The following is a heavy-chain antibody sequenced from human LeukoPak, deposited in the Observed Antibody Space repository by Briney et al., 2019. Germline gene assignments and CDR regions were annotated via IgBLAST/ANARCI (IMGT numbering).Heavy chain of an antibody. CDR3: ARDGSHRLYDSSGYGAY. D-gene: IGHD3-22*01. V-gene: IGHV1-46*01. CDR1: GYTFTSYY. Sequence: ASVKVSCKASGYTFTSYYMHWVRQAPGQGPEWMGIINPSGGSTSYAQKFQGRVTMTRDMSTSTVYMELSSLRSDDTAVYFCARDGSHRLYDSSGYGAYWGQGTLVTVSS. CDR2: INPSGGST. J-gene: IGHJ4*02.